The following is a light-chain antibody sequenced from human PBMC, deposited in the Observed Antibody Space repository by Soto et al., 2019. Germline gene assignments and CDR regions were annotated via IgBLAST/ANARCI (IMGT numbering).Light chain of an antibody. CDR2: DAS. Sequence: EIVLTQSPGNLSLSPGERATLSCRASQSLSSSYLAWYQQKPGQAPRLLIYDASSRATGIPDRFSGSGSGTDFTLTISRLEPEDFAVYFCQQCGISPFTFGPGTKVDIK. CDR3: QQCGISPFT. CDR1: QSLSSSY. J-gene: IGKJ3*01. V-gene: IGKV3-20*01.